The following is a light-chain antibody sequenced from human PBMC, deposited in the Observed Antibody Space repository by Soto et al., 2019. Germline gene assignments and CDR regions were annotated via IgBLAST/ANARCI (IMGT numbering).Light chain of an antibody. Sequence: DIVLTQSPVPLSLYPGERATLSCRASQSVSGYLVWYQQKPGQAPRLLIYDASTRAAGIPARFIGSGSGTDFTLTISSLEPEDSAVYYCQQHLGRHTFGQGTRLEIK. CDR2: DAS. CDR3: QQHLGRHT. CDR1: QSVSGY. J-gene: IGKJ5*01. V-gene: IGKV3-11*01.